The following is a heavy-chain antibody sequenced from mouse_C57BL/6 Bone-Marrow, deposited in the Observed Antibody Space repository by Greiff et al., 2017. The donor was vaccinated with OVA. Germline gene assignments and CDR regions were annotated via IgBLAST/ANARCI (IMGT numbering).Heavy chain of an antibody. CDR2: ISDGGSYT. Sequence: EVMLVESGGGLVKPGGSLKLSCAASGFTFSSYAMSWVRQTPEKRLEWVATISDGGSYTYYPDNVKGRFIISRDNAKNNRYLQMSHLKSEDTAMYYCARAGLGPWFAYWGQGTLVTVSA. D-gene: IGHD4-1*01. CDR3: ARAGLGPWFAY. J-gene: IGHJ3*01. CDR1: GFTFSSYA. V-gene: IGHV5-4*03.